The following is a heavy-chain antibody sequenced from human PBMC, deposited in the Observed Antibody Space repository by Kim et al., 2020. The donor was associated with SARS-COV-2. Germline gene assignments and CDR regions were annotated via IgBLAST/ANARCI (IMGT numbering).Heavy chain of an antibody. J-gene: IGHJ6*02. Sequence: SETLSLTCTVSGGSVSSGSYYWSWIRQPPGKGLEWIGYIYYSGSTNYNPSLKSRVTISVDTSKNQFSLKLSSVTAADTAVYYCARVWRTTIFGVARGGMDVWGQGTTVTVSS. V-gene: IGHV4-61*01. CDR1: GGSVSSGSYY. CDR3: ARVWRTTIFGVARGGMDV. D-gene: IGHD3-3*01. CDR2: IYYSGST.